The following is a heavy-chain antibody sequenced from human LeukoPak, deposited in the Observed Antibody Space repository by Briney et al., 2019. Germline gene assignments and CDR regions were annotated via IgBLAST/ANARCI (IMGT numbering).Heavy chain of an antibody. CDR1: GSTFSSYS. Sequence: PGGSLRLSCAASGSTFSSYSMNWVRQAPGKGLEWVSSISSSSSYIYYADSVKGRFTISRDNAKNSLYLQMNSLRAEDTAVYYCARDGYSSGWYELRPYDYWGQGTLVTVSS. D-gene: IGHD6-19*01. J-gene: IGHJ4*02. CDR2: ISSSSSYI. CDR3: ARDGYSSGWYELRPYDY. V-gene: IGHV3-21*01.